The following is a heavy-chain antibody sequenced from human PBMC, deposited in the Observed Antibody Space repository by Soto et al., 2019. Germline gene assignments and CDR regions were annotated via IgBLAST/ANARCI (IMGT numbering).Heavy chain of an antibody. Sequence: GGSLRLSCAASGLTFCSYAMSWVRQDPGKGLEWVSAISSSSSTIYYADSVKGRFTISRDNAKNSLYLQMNSLRDEDTAVYYCARDTTTDDFWSGYYFDYWGQGTPGHRLL. D-gene: IGHD3-3*01. CDR1: GLTFCSYA. J-gene: IGHJ4*02. CDR3: ARDTTTDDFWSGYYFDY. CDR2: ISSSSSTI. V-gene: IGHV3-48*02.